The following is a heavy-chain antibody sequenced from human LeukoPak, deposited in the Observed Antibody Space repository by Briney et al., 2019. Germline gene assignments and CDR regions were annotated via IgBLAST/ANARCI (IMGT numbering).Heavy chain of an antibody. CDR3: ARDQVDGNYGKDY. D-gene: IGHD4-17*01. Sequence: LEASVKVSCKASGYTFTAYYIHWVRRAPGQGLEWMGWITPYNDDTNYARKFQGRVTMTRDTSMSTVYMELSRLRSDDTAVYYCARDQVDGNYGKDYWGQGTLVTVSS. J-gene: IGHJ4*02. V-gene: IGHV1-2*02. CDR1: GYTFTAYY. CDR2: ITPYNDDT.